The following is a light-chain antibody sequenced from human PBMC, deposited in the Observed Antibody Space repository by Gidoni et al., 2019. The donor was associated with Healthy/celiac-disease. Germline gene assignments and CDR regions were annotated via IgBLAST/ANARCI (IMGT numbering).Light chain of an antibody. Sequence: EIVLTQSPATLSLSPGERATLSCRASQSVSIYLAWYQQKPGQAPRILIYDTSNRATGIPARFSGSGSGTDFTLTISSLEPEDFAVYYCQQRNTWPLTFGGGTKVEIK. CDR3: QQRNTWPLT. CDR2: DTS. J-gene: IGKJ4*01. V-gene: IGKV3-11*01. CDR1: QSVSIY.